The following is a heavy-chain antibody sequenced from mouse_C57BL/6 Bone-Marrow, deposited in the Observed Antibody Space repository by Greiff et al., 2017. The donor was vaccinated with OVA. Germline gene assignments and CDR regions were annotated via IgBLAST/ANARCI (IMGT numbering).Heavy chain of an antibody. CDR1: GYSITSGYY. CDR2: ISYDGSN. D-gene: IGHD1-1*01. CDR3: ARAPITTVVATGYFDV. Sequence: EVQLQESGPGLVKPSQSLSLTCSVTGYSITSGYYWNWIRQFPGNKLEWMGYISYDGSNNYNPSLKNRISITRDTSKNQFFLKLNSVTTEDTATYYCARAPITTVVATGYFDVWGTGTTVTVSS. J-gene: IGHJ1*03. V-gene: IGHV3-6*01.